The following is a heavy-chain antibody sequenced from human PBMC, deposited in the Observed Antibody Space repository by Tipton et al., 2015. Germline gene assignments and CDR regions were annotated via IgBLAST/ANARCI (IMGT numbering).Heavy chain of an antibody. D-gene: IGHD4-17*01. V-gene: IGHV4-34*01. CDR2: INHGGST. Sequence: LRLSCAVYGGSFSGYYWSWIRQPPGKGLEWIGEINHGGSTNYNPSLKSRVTISVDTSKNQFSLKLSSGTAADTAVYYCARGHKNGDSPWDYGGQGTLVTVSS. CDR1: GGSFSGYY. J-gene: IGHJ4*02. CDR3: ARGHKNGDSPWDY.